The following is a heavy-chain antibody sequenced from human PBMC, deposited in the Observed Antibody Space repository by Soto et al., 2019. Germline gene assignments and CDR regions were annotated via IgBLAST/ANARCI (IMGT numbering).Heavy chain of an antibody. V-gene: IGHV3-23*01. CDR1: GFAFSSYA. J-gene: IGHJ4*02. CDR2: ITASGGAT. CDR3: AKDENIVTTTYGY. Sequence: PGGSLRLSCEASGFAFSSYAMSWVRQAPGKGLEWVSGITASGGATYYADSVKGRFIISRDNSKNTLYLQMNSLRAEDTAVYYCAKDENIVTTTYGYWGQGTPVTVSS. D-gene: IGHD5-12*01.